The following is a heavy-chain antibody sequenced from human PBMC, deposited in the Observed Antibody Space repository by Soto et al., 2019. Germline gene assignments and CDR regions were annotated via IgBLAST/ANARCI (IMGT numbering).Heavy chain of an antibody. CDR1: WGLNNYA. CDR2: TIPELGTS. D-gene: IGHD4-17*01. V-gene: IGHV1-69*10. Sequence: GXSVKVSFKASWGLNNYAVSWVRQAPGQGLEWMGVTIPELGTSNYAQRLQGRVTITVDKATKTAYLNLTTLTSEDTDIYYCARTSMTRIDYWGQGTPVTVSS. J-gene: IGHJ4*02. CDR3: ARTSMTRIDY.